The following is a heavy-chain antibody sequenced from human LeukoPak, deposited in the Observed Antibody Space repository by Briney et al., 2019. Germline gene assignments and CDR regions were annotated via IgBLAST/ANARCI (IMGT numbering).Heavy chain of an antibody. Sequence: GGSLRLSCAASGFTFSSYAMSWVRQAPGKGLEGVSVIYTGGATYYANSVKGRFTISRDNSKNTLSLQMNNLGAEDSAVYYCARGPRYCSSTSCSDFFDSWGQGTLVTVSS. CDR3: ARGPRYCSSTSCSDFFDS. D-gene: IGHD2-2*01. V-gene: IGHV3-66*01. CDR1: GFTFSSYA. CDR2: IYTGGAT. J-gene: IGHJ4*02.